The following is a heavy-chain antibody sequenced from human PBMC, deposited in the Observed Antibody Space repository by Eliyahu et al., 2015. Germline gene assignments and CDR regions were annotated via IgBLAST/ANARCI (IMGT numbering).Heavy chain of an antibody. D-gene: IGHD4-17*01. CDR3: ARHYYGDYEPHYYYGMNV. CDR1: AYTFSTSG. CDR2: ISTYSGHT. Sequence: QVHLVQSGGEVKEPGASVLVSCEVPAYTFSTSGFSWVRQAPGQGLEWIGWISTYSGHTKYGPEFPGRVTMTTVPSTSTAYMELRTLRSDDTAVYYCARHYYGDYEPHYYYGMNVWGQGTPVTVSS. V-gene: IGHV1-18*01. J-gene: IGHJ6*02.